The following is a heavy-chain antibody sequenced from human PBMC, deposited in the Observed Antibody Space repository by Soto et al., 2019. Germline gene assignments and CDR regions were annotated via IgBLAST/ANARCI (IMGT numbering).Heavy chain of an antibody. J-gene: IGHJ5*02. D-gene: IGHD2-15*01. Sequence: PSETLSLTCAVYGGSFSGYYWNWIRQPPGQGLEWIGEINHSGSTNYNPSLKSRVTISVDTSKNQFSLKLSSVTAADTAVYYCASRGDPLLRINWLDPWGRGPLVTVSS. CDR2: INHSGST. CDR1: GGSFSGYY. V-gene: IGHV4-34*01. CDR3: ASRGDPLLRINWLDP.